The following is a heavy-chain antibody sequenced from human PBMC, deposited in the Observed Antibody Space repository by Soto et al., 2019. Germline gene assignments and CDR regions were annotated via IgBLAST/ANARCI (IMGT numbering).Heavy chain of an antibody. CDR3: ATVDRSVALVGWFDP. J-gene: IGHJ5*02. CDR2: IIPVSGTA. CDR1: GGTFSSYV. Sequence: QVHLEQSGAEVKKPGSSMNVSCKFSGGTFSSYVIIWVRQAPGQGLEWMGGIIPVSGTANYAQKFHGRVTISADAATNTAYMELSSVRFDDTAVYYCATVDRSVALVGWFDPWGQGTLVTVSS. V-gene: IGHV1-69*01. D-gene: IGHD2-8*02.